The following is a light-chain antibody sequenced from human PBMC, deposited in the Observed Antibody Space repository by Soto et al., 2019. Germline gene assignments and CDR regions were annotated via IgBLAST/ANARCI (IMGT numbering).Light chain of an antibody. CDR1: QGVSSN. CDR3: QQYHNWPPWT. V-gene: IGKV3-15*01. J-gene: IGKJ1*01. Sequence: EIVMPQSPATLSVSPGERVTLSCRASQGVSSNLAWYQQKPCQAPRLLIYGASTRATGIPARFSGGGSETEFTLTISSLQSEDFAVYYWQQYHNWPPWTFGQGTKVDIK. CDR2: GAS.